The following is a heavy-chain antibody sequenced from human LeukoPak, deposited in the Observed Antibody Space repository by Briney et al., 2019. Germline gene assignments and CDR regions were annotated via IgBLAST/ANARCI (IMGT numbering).Heavy chain of an antibody. J-gene: IGHJ4*02. Sequence: SETLSLTCTVSGGSISSYYWSWIRQPPGKGLEWIGYIYYSGSTNYNPSLKSRVTISVDTSKNHSSLKLSSVPAADTAVYYCAARRLYYFDYWGQGTLVTVSS. CDR1: GGSISSYY. CDR2: IYYSGST. V-gene: IGHV4-59*01. D-gene: IGHD2/OR15-2a*01. CDR3: AARRLYYFDY.